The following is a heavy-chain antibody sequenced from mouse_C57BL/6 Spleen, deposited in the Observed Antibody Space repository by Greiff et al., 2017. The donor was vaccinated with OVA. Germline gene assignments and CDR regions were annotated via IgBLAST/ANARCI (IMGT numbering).Heavy chain of an antibody. V-gene: IGHV1-82*01. CDR2: IYPGDGDT. CDR3: ARCYYGNYEDY. D-gene: IGHD2-1*01. CDR1: GYAFSSSW. J-gene: IGHJ2*01. Sequence: VQLQQSGPELVKPGASVKISCKASGYAFSSSWMNWVKQRPGKGLEWIGRIYPGDGDTNYNGKFKGKATLTADKSSSTAYMQLSSLTSEDSAVYFCARCYYGNYEDYWGQGTTLTVSS.